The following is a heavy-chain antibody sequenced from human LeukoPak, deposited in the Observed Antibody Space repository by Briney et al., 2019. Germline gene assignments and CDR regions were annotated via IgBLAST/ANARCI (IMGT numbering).Heavy chain of an antibody. D-gene: IGHD2-15*01. Sequence: GASVTVSCKASGGTFSSYAISWVRQAPGQGLEWMGGIIPIFGTANYAQKFQGRVTITRDTSASTAYMELSSLRSEDTAVYYCARISGYCSGGSCYGDGMDVWGQGTTVTVSS. CDR3: ARISGYCSGGSCYGDGMDV. CDR2: IIPIFGTA. V-gene: IGHV1-69*05. CDR1: GGTFSSYA. J-gene: IGHJ6*02.